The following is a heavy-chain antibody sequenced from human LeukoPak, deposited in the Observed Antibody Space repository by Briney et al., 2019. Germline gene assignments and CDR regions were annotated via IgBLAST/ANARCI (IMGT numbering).Heavy chain of an antibody. CDR2: ISAYNGNT. D-gene: IGHD5-18*01. Sequence: ASVKVSCKASGYTFTSYGISWVRQAPGQGLEWMGWISAYNGNTNYAQKLQGRVTMTTDTSTSTAYMELRSLRSDDTAVYYCARGIQLWLLHTLNFDYWGQGTLVTVSS. CDR1: GYTFTSYG. CDR3: ARGIQLWLLHTLNFDY. V-gene: IGHV1-18*01. J-gene: IGHJ4*02.